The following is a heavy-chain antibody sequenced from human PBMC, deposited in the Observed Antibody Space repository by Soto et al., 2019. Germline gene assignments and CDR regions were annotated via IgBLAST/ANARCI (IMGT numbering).Heavy chain of an antibody. CDR3: ARGRYGHYTNY. CDR1: GYTFTSYG. CDR2: ISAYNSNT. D-gene: IGHD4-17*01. J-gene: IGHJ4*02. Sequence: EASVKVSCKASGYTFTSYGISWVRQAPGKGLEWMGWISAYNSNTNYAQKLQGRVTMTTDTSTSTAYMELRSLRSDDTAVYYCARGRYGHYTNYWGQGTLVTVSS. V-gene: IGHV1-18*01.